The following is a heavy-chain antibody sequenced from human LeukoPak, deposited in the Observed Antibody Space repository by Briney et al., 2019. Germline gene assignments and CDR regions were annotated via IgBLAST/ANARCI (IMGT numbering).Heavy chain of an antibody. J-gene: IGHJ6*02. CDR1: GGSIISYY. D-gene: IGHD6-19*01. Sequence: ETLSLTCTVFGGSIISYYWSWIRQPPGKGLEWIGYIYYTGITNYNPSLKSRVTISLDTSKNQFSLKLSSVTAADTAVYYCARGGYSSGWYLLYYYGMDVWGQGTTVTVSS. CDR3: ARGGYSSGWYLLYYYGMDV. V-gene: IGHV4-59*12. CDR2: IYYTGIT.